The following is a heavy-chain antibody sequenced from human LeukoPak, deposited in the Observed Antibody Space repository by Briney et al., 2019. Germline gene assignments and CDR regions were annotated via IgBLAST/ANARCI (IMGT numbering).Heavy chain of an antibody. Sequence: SETLSLTCAVYGGSFSGYYWSWIRQPPGKGLEWIGEINHSGSTNHNPSLKSRVTISVDTSKNQFSLKLSSVTAADTAVYYCARVRGSGYYYDSSGRRFDYWGQGTLVTVSS. V-gene: IGHV4-34*01. CDR1: GGSFSGYY. CDR2: INHSGST. J-gene: IGHJ4*02. D-gene: IGHD3-22*01. CDR3: ARVRGSGYYYDSSGRRFDY.